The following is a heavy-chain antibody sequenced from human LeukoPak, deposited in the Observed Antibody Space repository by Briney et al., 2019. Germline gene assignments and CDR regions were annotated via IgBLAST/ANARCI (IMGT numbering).Heavy chain of an antibody. D-gene: IGHD6-13*01. CDR1: GFTFDDYA. CDR2: ISWNSGSI. Sequence: PGGSLRLSCAASGFTFDDYAMHWVRHAPGKGLEWVSGISWNSGSIGYADSVKGRFTISRDNAKNFLYLQMNSLRAEDTALYYCAKDIKPSIAAAGHAFDIWGQGTMVTVSS. J-gene: IGHJ3*02. CDR3: AKDIKPSIAAAGHAFDI. V-gene: IGHV3-9*01.